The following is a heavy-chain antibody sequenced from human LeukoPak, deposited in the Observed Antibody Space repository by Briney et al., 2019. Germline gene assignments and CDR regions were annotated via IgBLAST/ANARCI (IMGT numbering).Heavy chain of an antibody. V-gene: IGHV1-46*01. D-gene: IGHD3-10*01. CDR1: GYTFTSYY. CDR2: INPSGGRT. Sequence: ASVKVSCKASGYTFTSYYMHWVRQAPGQGLEWMGIINPSGGRTSYAQKFQGRVTMTRDTSTSTVYLELSSLRSEDTAVYYCARDNGSGKYYFDYWGQGTLVTVSP. CDR3: ARDNGSGKYYFDY. J-gene: IGHJ4*02.